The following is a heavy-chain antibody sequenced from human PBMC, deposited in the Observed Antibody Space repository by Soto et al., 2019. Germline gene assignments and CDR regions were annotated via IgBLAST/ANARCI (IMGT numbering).Heavy chain of an antibody. V-gene: IGHV3-21*01. CDR2: ISKSDYT. D-gene: IGHD2-2*01. J-gene: IGHJ4*02. Sequence: GGSLRLSCTVSGFAFNNYGINWVRQAPGQGLEWVSSISKSDYTYYSDSVRGRFTISRDNAKNSVSLQMNTLRVEDTAVYYCAREDSIIIPAVSDFWGQGTLVTVSS. CDR1: GFAFNNYG. CDR3: AREDSIIIPAVSDF.